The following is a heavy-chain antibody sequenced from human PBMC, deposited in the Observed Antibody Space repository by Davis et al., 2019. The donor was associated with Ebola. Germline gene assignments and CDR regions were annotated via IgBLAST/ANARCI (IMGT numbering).Heavy chain of an antibody. D-gene: IGHD1-26*01. CDR1: GGFFSGYY. V-gene: IGHV4-34*01. J-gene: IGHJ4*02. CDR2: INHSGST. Sequence: SETLSLTCAVYGGFFSGYYWSWIRQPPGKGLEWIGEINHSGSTNYNPSLKSRVTISVDTSKNQFSLKLSSVTAADTAVYYCARHTPGGTYWGTDLTYYFDSWGQGTLVAVSS. CDR3: ARHTPGGTYWGTDLTYYFDS.